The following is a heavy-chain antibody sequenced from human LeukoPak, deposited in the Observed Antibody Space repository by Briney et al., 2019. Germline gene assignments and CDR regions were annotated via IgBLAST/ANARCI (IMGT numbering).Heavy chain of an antibody. D-gene: IGHD1-26*01. CDR2: IRPSGGST. J-gene: IGHJ4*02. Sequence: GGSLRLSCAASGFTFTTYTMTWVRQAPGKGLEWVSSIRPSGGSTFYADSVKGRCTISRDDSKNTLYLQMDSLRAEDTAVYYCAKGLAWRCDTCPIDGAYWSQGTLVTVSP. CDR1: GFTFTTYT. CDR3: AKGLAWRCDTCPIDGAY. V-gene: IGHV3-23*01.